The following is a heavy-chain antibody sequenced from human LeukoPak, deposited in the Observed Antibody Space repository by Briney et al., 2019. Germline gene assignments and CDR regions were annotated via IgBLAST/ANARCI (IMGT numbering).Heavy chain of an antibody. J-gene: IGHJ5*02. Sequence: GGSLRLSCATSGFTFSSYSMNWVRQAPGKGLEWVSYISSSSSTIYYADSVKGRFTISRDNAKNSLYLQMNSLRAEDTAVYYCASLDSSSAGNWFDPWGRGTLVTVSS. CDR1: GFTFSSYS. CDR2: ISSSSSTI. D-gene: IGHD6-6*01. V-gene: IGHV3-48*04. CDR3: ASLDSSSAGNWFDP.